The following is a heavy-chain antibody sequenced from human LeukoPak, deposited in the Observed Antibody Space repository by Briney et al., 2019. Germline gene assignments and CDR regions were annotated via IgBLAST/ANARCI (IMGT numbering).Heavy chain of an antibody. J-gene: IGHJ3*02. V-gene: IGHV4-39*01. CDR1: GGSISSSRYY. D-gene: IGHD4/OR15-4a*01. Sequence: SETLSLTCTVSGGSISSSRYYWGWIRQPPGKGLDWIGSISYSGSTYYNSSLKSRLTISVDTSKNQFSLRLSSVTAADTAVYYCARHYDGGNYHDPFDIWGQGTMATVSS. CDR2: ISYSGST. CDR3: ARHYDGGNYHDPFDI.